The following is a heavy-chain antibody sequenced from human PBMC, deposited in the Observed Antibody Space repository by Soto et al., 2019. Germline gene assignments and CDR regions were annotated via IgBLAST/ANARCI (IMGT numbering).Heavy chain of an antibody. V-gene: IGHV1-69*13. CDR2: IIPIFGTA. CDR1: GGTFSSYA. Sequence: SVKVSCKASGGTFSSYAISWVRHAPGQGLEWMGGIIPIFGTANYAQKFQGRVTITADESTSTAYMELSSLRSEDTAVYYCARALYYYDSSGSDYWGQGTLVTVSS. D-gene: IGHD3-22*01. J-gene: IGHJ4*02. CDR3: ARALYYYDSSGSDY.